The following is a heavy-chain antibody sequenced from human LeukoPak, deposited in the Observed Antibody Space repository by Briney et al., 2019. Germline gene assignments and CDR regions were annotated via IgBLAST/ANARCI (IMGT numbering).Heavy chain of an antibody. J-gene: IGHJ6*02. Sequence: ASVKVSCKASGYTFTSYAMHWVRQAPGQRLEWMGWINAGNGNTKYSQKFQGRVTITRDTSASTAYMELSSLRSEDTAVYYCARDGYYCSGGSCYWDYYYYYGMDVWGQGTTVTVSS. D-gene: IGHD2-15*01. CDR3: ARDGYYCSGGSCYWDYYYYYGMDV. CDR1: GYTFTSYA. V-gene: IGHV1-3*01. CDR2: INAGNGNT.